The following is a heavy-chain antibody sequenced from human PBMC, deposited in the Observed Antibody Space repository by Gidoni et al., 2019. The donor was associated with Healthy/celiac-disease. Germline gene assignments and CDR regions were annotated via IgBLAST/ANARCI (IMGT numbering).Heavy chain of an antibody. CDR2: INHSAST. CDR3: ARVYVDTAMATGRFYYYGMDV. CDR1: GGSFSGYY. Sequence: QVQLQQWGAGLLKPSETLSLTCAGYGGSFSGYYWSWIRQPPGKGLEWIGEINHSASTNYNPSLKSRVTISVDTSKNQFSLKLSSVTAADTAVYYCARVYVDTAMATGRFYYYGMDVWGQGTTVTVSS. V-gene: IGHV4-34*01. D-gene: IGHD5-18*01. J-gene: IGHJ6*02.